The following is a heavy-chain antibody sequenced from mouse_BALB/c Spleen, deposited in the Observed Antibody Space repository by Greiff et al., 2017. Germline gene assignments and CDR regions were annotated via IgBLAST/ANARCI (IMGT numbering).Heavy chain of an antibody. V-gene: IGHV5-12-2*01. CDR3: ARHADYGNYEAY. J-gene: IGHJ3*01. Sequence: EVKLVESGGGLVQPGGSLKLSCAASGFTFSSYTMSWVRQTPEKRLEWVAYISNGGGSTYYPDTVKGRFTISRDNAKNTLYLQMSSLKSEDTAMYYCARHADYGNYEAYWGQGTLVTVSA. CDR2: ISNGGGST. CDR1: GFTFSSYT. D-gene: IGHD2-1*01.